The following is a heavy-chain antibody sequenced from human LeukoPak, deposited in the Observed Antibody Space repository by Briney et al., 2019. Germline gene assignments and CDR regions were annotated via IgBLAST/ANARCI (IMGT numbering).Heavy chain of an antibody. J-gene: IGHJ4*02. D-gene: IGHD3-3*01. Sequence: SETLSLTCTVSGGSISSSSYYWGWIRQPPGKGLEWIGSIYYSGSTYYNPSLKSRVTISVDTSKNQFSLKLSSVTAADTAVYYCARHTYYDFWSGYYIGYWGQGTLVTVSS. CDR2: IYYSGST. CDR1: GGSISSSSYY. CDR3: ARHTYYDFWSGYYIGY. V-gene: IGHV4-39*01.